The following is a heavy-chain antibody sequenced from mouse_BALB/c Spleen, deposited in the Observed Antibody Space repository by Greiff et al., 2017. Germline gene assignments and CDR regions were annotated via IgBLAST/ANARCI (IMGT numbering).Heavy chain of an antibody. Sequence: VMLVESGGGLVKPGGSLKLSCAASGFTFSSYAMSWVRQTPEKRLEWVASISSGGSTYYPDSVKGRFTISRDNARNILYLQMSSVRSEDTAMYYCARGGTVVDPDYWGQGTTLTVSS. CDR1: GFTFSSYA. D-gene: IGHD1-1*01. CDR3: ARGGTVVDPDY. V-gene: IGHV5-6-5*01. J-gene: IGHJ2*01. CDR2: ISSGGST.